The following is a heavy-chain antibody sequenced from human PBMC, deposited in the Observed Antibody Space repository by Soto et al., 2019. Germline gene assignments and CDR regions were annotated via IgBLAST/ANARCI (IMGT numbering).Heavy chain of an antibody. D-gene: IGHD1-1*01. CDR3: VRDDDNLDKVLDH. CDR1: GFTFSSYG. CDR2: IPHDGTYQ. V-gene: IGHV3-30*19. J-gene: IGHJ4*02. Sequence: QVQLVESGGGVVQPGGSLRLSCTASGFTFSSYGMHWVRQAPGKGLQWVAVIPHDGTYQYYLDSVKGRFTISRDNSKDTLYLQINSVRVDDTAVYYCVRDDDNLDKVLDHWGQGTLVPVSS.